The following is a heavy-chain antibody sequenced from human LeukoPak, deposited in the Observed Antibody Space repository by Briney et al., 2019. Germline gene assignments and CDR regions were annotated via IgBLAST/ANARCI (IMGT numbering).Heavy chain of an antibody. CDR3: ARDRLQLQS. V-gene: IGHV4-34*01. CDR2: INHSGST. CDR1: GGSFSGYY. D-gene: IGHD5-24*01. J-gene: IGHJ5*02. Sequence: PSETLSLTCAVYGGSFSGYYWSWIRQPPGKGLEWIGEINHSGSTNYNPSLKSRVTISVDTSKNQFSLRLTSVTAADTAVYYCARDRLQLQSWGQGTLVTVSS.